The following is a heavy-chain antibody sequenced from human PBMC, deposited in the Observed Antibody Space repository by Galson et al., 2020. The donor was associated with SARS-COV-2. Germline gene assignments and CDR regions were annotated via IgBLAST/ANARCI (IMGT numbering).Heavy chain of an antibody. Sequence: ASVKVSCKASGYTFTSYAMHWVRQAPGQRLEWMGWINAGNGNTKYSQKFQGRVTITRDTSASTAYMELSSLRSEDTAVYYCARDAVLLWFGVLYPDAFDIWGQGTMVTVSS. CDR2: INAGNGNT. CDR3: ARDAVLLWFGVLYPDAFDI. J-gene: IGHJ3*02. CDR1: GYTFTSYA. D-gene: IGHD3-10*01. V-gene: IGHV1-3*01.